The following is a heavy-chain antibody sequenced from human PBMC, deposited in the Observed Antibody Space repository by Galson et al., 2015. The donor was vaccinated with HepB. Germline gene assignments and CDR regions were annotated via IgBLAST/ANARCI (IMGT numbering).Heavy chain of an antibody. J-gene: IGHJ3*02. CDR2: IIPIFGTA. Sequence: SVKVSCKASGGTFSSYAIGWVRQAPGQGLEWMGGIIPIFGTANYAQKFQGRVTITADESTSTAYMELSSLRSEDTAVYYCARGYYYDSSGYGHAFDIWGQGTMVTVSS. CDR3: ARGYYYDSSGYGHAFDI. V-gene: IGHV1-69*13. CDR1: GGTFSSYA. D-gene: IGHD3-22*01.